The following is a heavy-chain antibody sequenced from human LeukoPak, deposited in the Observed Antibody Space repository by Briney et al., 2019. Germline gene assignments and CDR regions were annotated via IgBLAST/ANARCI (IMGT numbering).Heavy chain of an antibody. CDR2: MNPNSGNT. J-gene: IGHJ6*02. V-gene: IGHV1-8*03. D-gene: IGHD5-18*01. CDR1: GYTFTSYD. CDR3: AREWSGGYSYAQGGMDV. Sequence: ASVKVSCKASGYTFTSYDINWVRQATGQGLEWMGWMNPNSGNTGYAQKFQGRVTITRNTSISTAYMELSSLRSEDTAVYYCAREWSGGYSYAQGGMDVWGQGTTVTVSS.